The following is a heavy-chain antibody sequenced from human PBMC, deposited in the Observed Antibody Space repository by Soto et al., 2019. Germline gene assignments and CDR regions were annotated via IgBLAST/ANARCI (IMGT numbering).Heavy chain of an antibody. J-gene: IGHJ4*02. CDR1: GFTFSGHY. Sequence: GGSLRLSCEGSGFTFSGHYMDWVRQSPGKGLEWLGRIRNKPNGHTTAYAASVKGRFTISRDDSKNLVYLQMNSLKSEDTALYYCSTTVITAPLFEYWGQGTLVTVSS. V-gene: IGHV3-72*01. CDR2: IRNKPNGHTT. D-gene: IGHD2-21*02. CDR3: STTVITAPLFEY.